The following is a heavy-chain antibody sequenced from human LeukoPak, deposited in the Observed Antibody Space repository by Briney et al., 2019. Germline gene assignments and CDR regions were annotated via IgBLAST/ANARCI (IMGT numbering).Heavy chain of an antibody. J-gene: IGHJ4*02. CDR3: AKDHANTPVVTN. CDR1: GFTFSSYS. Sequence: GGSLRLSCAASGFTFSSYSMSWVRQAPGKGLEWVSSFSGSGGSTYYADSVTGRFTVSRDNSKNTVDLQMNNPRVDDTAIYYCAKDHANTPVVTNWGQGILVSVSS. D-gene: IGHD2-21*02. CDR2: FSGSGGST. V-gene: IGHV3-23*01.